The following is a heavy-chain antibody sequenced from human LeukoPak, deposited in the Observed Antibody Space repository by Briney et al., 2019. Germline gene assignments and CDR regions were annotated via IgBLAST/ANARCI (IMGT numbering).Heavy chain of an antibody. CDR3: ARGHMTGYFLDV. J-gene: IGHJ6*02. Sequence: PGGSLRLSCVASGFSFSSYRMHWVRQTPGKGPERVSRIYTDGSRRGYADSVKGRFTIPRDNAESTLYLQMNSLRAEDTAVYFCARGHMTGYFLDVWGQGTTVTVSS. V-gene: IGHV3-74*01. CDR2: IYTDGSRR. CDR1: GFSFSSYR. D-gene: IGHD2-15*01.